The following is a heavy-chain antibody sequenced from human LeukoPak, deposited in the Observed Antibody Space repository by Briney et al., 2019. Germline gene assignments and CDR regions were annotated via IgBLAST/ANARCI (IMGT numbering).Heavy chain of an antibody. CDR3: ARRLLGPARDYYFDY. D-gene: IGHD5-18*01. V-gene: IGHV1-69*06. CDR2: IIPIFGTA. CDR1: GYTFTGYY. Sequence: SVKVSCKASGYTFTGYYMHWVRQAPGQGLEWMGGIIPIFGTANYAQKFQGRVTITADKSTSTAYMELSSLRSEDTAVYYCARRLLGPARDYYFDYWGQGTLVTVSS. J-gene: IGHJ4*02.